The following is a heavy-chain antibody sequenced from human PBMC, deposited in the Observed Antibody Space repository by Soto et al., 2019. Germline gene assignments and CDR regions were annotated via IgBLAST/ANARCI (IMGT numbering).Heavy chain of an antibody. CDR3: ARILFGRSVAGGYFYMDV. D-gene: IGHD6-19*01. CDR2: IFSNDEK. V-gene: IGHV2-26*01. Sequence: SGPALGNPTETPTLARTLCDFSLRKGKGGVSWIRQPPGKALEWLAHIFSNDEKSYRTSLKSRLTISEDTSKSQVVLTMTNVDPVDTATYYCARILFGRSVAGGYFYMDVWGKGTTVTVSS. J-gene: IGHJ6*03. CDR1: DFSLRKGKGG.